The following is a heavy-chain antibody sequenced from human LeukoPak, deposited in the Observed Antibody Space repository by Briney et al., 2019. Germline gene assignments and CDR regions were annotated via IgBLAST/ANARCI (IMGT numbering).Heavy chain of an antibody. D-gene: IGHD2-8*01. Sequence: PSETLSLTCTVSGGSISSGSYYWSWIRQPAGKGLEWIGRIYTSGSTNYNPSLKSRVTISVDTSKNQFSLKLSSVTAADTAVYYCARELGVFFWGQGTLVIVSS. V-gene: IGHV4-61*02. CDR1: GGSISSGSYY. CDR3: ARELGVFF. J-gene: IGHJ4*02. CDR2: IYTSGST.